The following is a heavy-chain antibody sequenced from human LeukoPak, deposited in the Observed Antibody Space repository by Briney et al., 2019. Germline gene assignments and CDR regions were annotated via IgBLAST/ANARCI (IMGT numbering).Heavy chain of an antibody. D-gene: IGHD3-16*01. J-gene: IGHJ5*02. CDR2: IYYSGST. V-gene: IGHV4-39*01. CDR3: ARFGISKVTPNWFDP. CDR1: GGSISSSSYY. Sequence: PSETLSLTCTVSGGSISSSSYYWGWIRQPPGKGLEWIGSIYYSGSTYYNPSLKSRVTISVDTSKNQFSLKLSSVTAADTAVYYCARFGISKVTPNWFDPWGQGTLVTVSS.